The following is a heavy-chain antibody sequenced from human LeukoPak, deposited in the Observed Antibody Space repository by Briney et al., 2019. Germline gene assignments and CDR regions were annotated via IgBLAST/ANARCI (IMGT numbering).Heavy chain of an antibody. J-gene: IGHJ5*02. CDR3: ARGSKLVNAYDYGSGQTRNWLDP. D-gene: IGHD3-10*01. CDR1: GGSFSGYY. Sequence: SETLSLTCAVYGGSFSGYYWSWIRQPPGKGLEWIGEINHSGSTNYNPSLKSRVTISVDTSKNQFSLKLSSVTAADTAVYYCARGSKLVNAYDYGSGQTRNWLDPWGQGTLVTVSS. V-gene: IGHV4-34*01. CDR2: INHSGST.